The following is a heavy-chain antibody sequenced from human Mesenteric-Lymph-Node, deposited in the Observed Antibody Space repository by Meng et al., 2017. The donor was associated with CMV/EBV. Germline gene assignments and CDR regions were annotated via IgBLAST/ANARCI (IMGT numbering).Heavy chain of an antibody. CDR3: ARGLGWFGELSSDY. J-gene: IGHJ4*02. CDR2: IIPIFGTA. Sequence: KASGGTFSSYASSWVRLAPGQGLEWMGGIIPIFGTANYAQKFQGRVTITADESTSTAYMELSSLRSEDTAVYYCARGLGWFGELSSDYWGQGTLVTVSS. V-gene: IGHV1-69*01. D-gene: IGHD3-10*01. CDR1: GGTFSSYA.